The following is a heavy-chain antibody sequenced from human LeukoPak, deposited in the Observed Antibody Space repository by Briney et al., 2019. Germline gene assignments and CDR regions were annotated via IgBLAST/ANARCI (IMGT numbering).Heavy chain of an antibody. CDR2: ISSSSSYI. Sequence: GGSLRLSCAASGFTFSSYSMNWVRPAPGKGLEWVSSISSSSSYIYYADSVKGRFTISRDNAKNSLYLQMNSLRAEDTAVYYCARDRTGIAARYFDYWGQGTLVTVSS. CDR1: GFTFSSYS. CDR3: ARDRTGIAARYFDY. D-gene: IGHD6-6*01. V-gene: IGHV3-21*01. J-gene: IGHJ4*02.